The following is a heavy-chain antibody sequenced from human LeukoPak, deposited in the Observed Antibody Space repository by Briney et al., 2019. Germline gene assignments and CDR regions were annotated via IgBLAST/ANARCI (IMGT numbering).Heavy chain of an antibody. CDR2: ISGSGGST. CDR3: AKLPIVVVVAATWWFDP. CDR1: GFTFSSYA. Sequence: GGSLRLSCAASGFTFSSYAMSWDRQAPGKGLGWVSGISGSGGSTYYADSVKGRFTISRDNSKNTLYLQMNSLRAEDTAVYYCAKLPIVVVVAATWWFDPWGQGTLVTVSS. D-gene: IGHD2-15*01. J-gene: IGHJ5*02. V-gene: IGHV3-23*01.